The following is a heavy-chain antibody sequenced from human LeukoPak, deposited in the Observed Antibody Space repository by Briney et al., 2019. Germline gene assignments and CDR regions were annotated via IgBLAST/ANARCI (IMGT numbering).Heavy chain of an antibody. J-gene: IGHJ4*02. CDR2: ISHTGRT. D-gene: IGHD7-27*01. Sequence: PSDTLSLTCAVSGLSFTVYYGIGLRHPPGKGPEWIGEISHTGRTSYNPSLKSRASSSLDTSKKQFSLKLSFLTAADMAVYYCTKTSPGVPLELWGQGALVTVSS. CDR3: TKTSPGVPLEL. CDR1: GLSFTVYY. V-gene: IGHV4-34*01.